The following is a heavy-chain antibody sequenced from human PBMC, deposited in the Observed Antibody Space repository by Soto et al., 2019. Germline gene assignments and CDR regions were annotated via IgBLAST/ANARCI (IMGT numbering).Heavy chain of an antibody. CDR3: AKDKYTDSVRKVWFFDY. D-gene: IGHD2-15*01. CDR2: ISANGGIT. CDR1: GSTFSKYA. Sequence: EVQLLESGGGLVKPGGSLRLSFAASGSTFSKYAMSWVRLAPGKGLEWVSSISANGGITDYADSVKGRFTISRDNFQNILSLQMDSLRGDDTALYFCAKDKYTDSVRKVWFFDYWGRGTLVTVSS. J-gene: IGHJ2*01. V-gene: IGHV3-23*01.